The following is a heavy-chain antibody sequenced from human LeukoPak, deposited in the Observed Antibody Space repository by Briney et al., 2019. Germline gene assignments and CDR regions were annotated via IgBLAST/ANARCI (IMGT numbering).Heavy chain of an antibody. Sequence: GGSLRLSCAASGFTFRSYAMHWVRQAPGKGLEWVAVISYDGSNKYYADSVKGRFTISRDNSKNTLYLQMNSLRVEDTAVYYCAREFPFYYYMDVWGKGTTVTVSS. J-gene: IGHJ6*03. CDR3: AREFPFYYYMDV. CDR2: ISYDGSNK. CDR1: GFTFRSYA. V-gene: IGHV3-30*04.